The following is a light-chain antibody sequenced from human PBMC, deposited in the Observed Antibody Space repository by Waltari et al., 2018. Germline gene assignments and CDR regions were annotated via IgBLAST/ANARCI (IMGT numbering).Light chain of an antibody. Sequence: HSALTQPPSVSASPGQSVTISCTGTTNDISTNNPVSCYQQPPGTAPNLIIYEVINRPSGVPDRFSGSKSGGTASLTISGLQAEDEADYYCTSYTVSDFYVFGTGTKVTVL. CDR3: TSYTVSDFYV. V-gene: IGLV2-18*02. CDR2: EVI. CDR1: TNDISTNNP. J-gene: IGLJ1*01.